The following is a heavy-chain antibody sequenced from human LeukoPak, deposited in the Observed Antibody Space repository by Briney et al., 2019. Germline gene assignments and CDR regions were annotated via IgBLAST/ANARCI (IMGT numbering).Heavy chain of an antibody. Sequence: GGSLRLSCAASGFTFSSYAMSWVRQAPGKGLEWVSAISFSGSSTYYADSVKGRFTISRDNSKNTLYLQMNSLRAEDTAVYYCARGCTSTSCYNNYFDPWGQGTLVTVSS. V-gene: IGHV3-23*01. D-gene: IGHD2-2*01. CDR1: GFTFSSYA. J-gene: IGHJ5*02. CDR2: ISFSGSST. CDR3: ARGCTSTSCYNNYFDP.